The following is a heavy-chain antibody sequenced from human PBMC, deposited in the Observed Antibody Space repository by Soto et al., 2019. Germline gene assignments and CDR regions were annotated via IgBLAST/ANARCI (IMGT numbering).Heavy chain of an antibody. Sequence: GGSLRLSCAASGFTFSSYSMNWVRQAPGKGLEWVSYISSSSSTIYYADSVKGRFTISRDNAKNSLYLQMNSLRAEDTAVYYCESTNYNTSLKSRVTMSVDTSKNQFSLKLSSVPAADTAVYYCARDRNPLYCSSTSCYVGDYYGMDVWGQGTTVTVSS. CDR1: GFTFSSYS. CDR2: ISSSSSTI. V-gene: IGHV3-48*01. J-gene: IGHJ6*02. CDR3: ESTNYNTSLKSRVTMSVDTSKNQFSLKLSSVPAADTAVYYCARDRNPLYCSSTSCYVGDYYGMDV. D-gene: IGHD3-10*01.